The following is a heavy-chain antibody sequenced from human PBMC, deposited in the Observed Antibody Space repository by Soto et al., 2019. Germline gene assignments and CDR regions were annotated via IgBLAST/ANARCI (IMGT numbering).Heavy chain of an antibody. CDR1: GGSISSYY. CDR2: IYYSGST. V-gene: IGHV4-59*01. J-gene: IGHJ4*02. D-gene: IGHD2-15*01. Sequence: SETLSLTCTVSGGSISSYYWSWIRQPPGKGLEWIGYIYYSGSTNYNPSLKSRVTISVDTSKNQFSLKLSSVTAADTAVYYCARDGGYCSGGSCQADYWGQGTLVIVSS. CDR3: ARDGGYCSGGSCQADY.